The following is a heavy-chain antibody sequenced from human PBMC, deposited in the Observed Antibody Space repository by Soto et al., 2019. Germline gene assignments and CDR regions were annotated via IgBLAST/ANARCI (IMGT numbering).Heavy chain of an antibody. Sequence: QVQLVQSGAEVKKPGSSVKVSCKASGGTLSSYAISWVRQAPGQGLEWMGGIIPIFGTANYAQKFQGRVTITADESTSTAYMALSSLRSEDTAVYYCARARDPFLQWLPSADWGQGTLVTVSS. V-gene: IGHV1-69*12. CDR3: ARARDPFLQWLPSAD. CDR2: IIPIFGTA. CDR1: GGTLSSYA. J-gene: IGHJ4*02. D-gene: IGHD3-3*01.